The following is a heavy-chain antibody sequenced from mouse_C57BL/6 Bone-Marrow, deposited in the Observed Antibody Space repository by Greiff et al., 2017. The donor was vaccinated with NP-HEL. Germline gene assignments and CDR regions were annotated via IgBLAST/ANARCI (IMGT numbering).Heavy chain of an antibody. CDR1: GYTFTSYW. V-gene: IGHV1-69*01. CDR2: IDPSDSYT. Sequence: QVQLQQPGAELVMPGASVKLSCKASGYTFTSYWMHWVEQRPGQGLEWIGEIDPSDSYTNYNQKFKGKSTLTVDKSSSTAYMQLSSLTSEDSAVYYCASGIGFAYWGQGTLVTVSA. CDR3: ASGIGFAY. J-gene: IGHJ3*01. D-gene: IGHD4-1*01.